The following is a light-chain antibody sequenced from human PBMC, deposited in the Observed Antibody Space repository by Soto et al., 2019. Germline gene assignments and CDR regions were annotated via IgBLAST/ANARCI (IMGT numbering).Light chain of an antibody. CDR3: AAWDDSLTGYV. CDR1: NSNIGSNT. J-gene: IGLJ1*01. CDR2: DDN. V-gene: IGLV1-44*01. Sequence: QSVLTQPPSAYGTPGQRVTISCSGGNSNIGSNTVNWYQQLPGTAPKLLIFDDNQRPSGVPDRFSGSKSGASASLAISGLQSEDEADYYCAAWDDSLTGYVFGTGNKLTVL.